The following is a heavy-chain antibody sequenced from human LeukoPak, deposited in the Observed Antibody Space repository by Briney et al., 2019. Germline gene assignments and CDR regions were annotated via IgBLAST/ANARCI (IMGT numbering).Heavy chain of an antibody. D-gene: IGHD4-23*01. Sequence: SETLSLTCAVYGGSFSGYYWSWIRQPPGKGLEWIGEINHSGSTNYKPSLKSRVTISVDTSKNQFSLKLSSVTAADTAVYYCARGDYGGNSFFDYWGQGTLVTVSS. V-gene: IGHV4-34*01. CDR1: GGSFSGYY. CDR3: ARGDYGGNSFFDY. J-gene: IGHJ4*02. CDR2: INHSGST.